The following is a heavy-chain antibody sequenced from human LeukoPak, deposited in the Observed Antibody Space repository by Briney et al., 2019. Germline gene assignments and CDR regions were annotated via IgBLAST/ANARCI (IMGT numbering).Heavy chain of an antibody. V-gene: IGHV3-9*01. D-gene: IGHD5-24*01. CDR3: AKVTLGDGYNYYFDY. J-gene: IGHJ4*02. Sequence: GGSLRLSCAASGFTFDDYAMHGVRQAPGKGVEWVSGISWYSGSIGYADSVKGRFTISRDNAKNTLYLQMNSLRAEDTALYYCAKVTLGDGYNYYFDYWGQGTLVTVSS. CDR2: ISWYSGSI. CDR1: GFTFDDYA.